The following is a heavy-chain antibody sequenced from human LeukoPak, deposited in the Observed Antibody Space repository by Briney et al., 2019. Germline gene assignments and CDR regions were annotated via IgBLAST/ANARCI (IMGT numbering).Heavy chain of an antibody. CDR2: INHSGST. CDR3: ARDKSLDY. V-gene: IGHV4-34*01. J-gene: IGHJ4*02. CDR1: GGSFSGYY. Sequence: SETLSLTCAVYGGSFSGYYWSWIRQPPGKGLEWIGEINHSGSTNYNPSLKSRVTVSLDTSKNQFSLKLSSVTAADTAVYYCARDKSLDYWGQGTLVTVSS.